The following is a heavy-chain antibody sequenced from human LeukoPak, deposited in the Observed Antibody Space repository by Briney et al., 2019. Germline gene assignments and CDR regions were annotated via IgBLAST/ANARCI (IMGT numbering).Heavy chain of an antibody. CDR1: GGSFSGYY. J-gene: IGHJ5*02. V-gene: IGHV4-34*01. D-gene: IGHD2-2*01. CDR2: XNHSGST. Sequence: SETLSLTCAVYGGSFSGYYWSWIRQPPGKGLEWXXXXNHSGSTNYNPSLKSRVTISVDTSKNQFSLKLSSVTAADTAVYYCARGGRVVPAATRWFDPWGQGTLVTVSS. CDR3: ARGGRVVPAATRWFDP.